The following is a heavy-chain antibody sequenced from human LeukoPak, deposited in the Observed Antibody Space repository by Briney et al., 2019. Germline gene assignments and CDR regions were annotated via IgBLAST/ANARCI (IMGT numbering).Heavy chain of an antibody. Sequence: SETLSLTCAVYGGSFSGYYWSWIRQPPGKGLEWIGEINHSGSTNYNPSLKSRVTISVDTSKNQFSLKLSSVTAADTAVYYCARLFLRDGSGSYSSWGQGTLVTVSS. J-gene: IGHJ5*02. D-gene: IGHD3-10*01. CDR1: GGSFSGYY. CDR3: ARLFLRDGSGSYSS. V-gene: IGHV4-34*01. CDR2: INHSGST.